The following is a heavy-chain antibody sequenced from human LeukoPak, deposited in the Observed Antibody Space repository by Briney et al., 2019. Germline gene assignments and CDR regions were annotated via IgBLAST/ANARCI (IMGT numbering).Heavy chain of an antibody. CDR3: ARDFFSGGSCYSYLHY. D-gene: IGHD2-15*01. Sequence: SETLSLTCSVSGGSISGYYWSWIRQPPGEGLEWIGYIYSSGGTNYNPSLKSRVTISLDTSKNQFSLRLSSVTAADTAVYYCARDFFSGGSCYSYLHYWGQGTLVTVSS. V-gene: IGHV4-59*01. J-gene: IGHJ4*02. CDR2: IYSSGGT. CDR1: GGSISGYY.